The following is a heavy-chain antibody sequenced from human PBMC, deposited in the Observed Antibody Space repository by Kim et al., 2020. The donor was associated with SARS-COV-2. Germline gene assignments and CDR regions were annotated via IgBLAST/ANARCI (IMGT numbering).Heavy chain of an antibody. CDR1: GGSISSYY. Sequence: SETLSLTCTVSGGSISSYYWSWIRQPPGKGLEWIGYIYYSGSTNYNPSLKSRVTISVDTSKNQFSLKLSSVTAADTAVYYCARGEIPQAAFDIWCQGTM. V-gene: IGHV4-59*01. CDR3: ARGEIPQAAFDI. J-gene: IGHJ3*02. CDR2: IYYSGST.